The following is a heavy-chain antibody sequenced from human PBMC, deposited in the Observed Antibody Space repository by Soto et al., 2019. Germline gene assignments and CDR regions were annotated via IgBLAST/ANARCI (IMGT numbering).Heavy chain of an antibody. J-gene: IGHJ6*03. D-gene: IGHD3-3*01. Sequence: ASVKVSCKASGGTFSSYAISWVRQAPGQGLEWMGGIIPIFGTANYAQKFQGRVTITADESTSTAYMELSSLRSEDTAVYYCAITSGGGLEWLLYYYYMDVWGKGTTVTVSS. CDR1: GGTFSSYA. V-gene: IGHV1-69*13. CDR2: IIPIFGTA. CDR3: AITSGGGLEWLLYYYYMDV.